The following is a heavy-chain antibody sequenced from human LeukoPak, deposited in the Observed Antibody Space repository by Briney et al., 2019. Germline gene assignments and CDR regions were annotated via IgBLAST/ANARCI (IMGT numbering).Heavy chain of an antibody. D-gene: IGHD2-15*01. J-gene: IGHJ3*02. CDR1: GGSFSGYY. CDR3: ARGGYCSGGSCYSDGAFDI. V-gene: IGHV4-34*01. Sequence: SETLSLTCAVYGGSFSGYYWSWIRQPPGKGLEWIGDINHSGSTNYNPSLKSRVTISGDTSKNQFSLKLSSVTGADTAVYYCARGGYCSGGSCYSDGAFDIWGQGTMVTVSS. CDR2: INHSGST.